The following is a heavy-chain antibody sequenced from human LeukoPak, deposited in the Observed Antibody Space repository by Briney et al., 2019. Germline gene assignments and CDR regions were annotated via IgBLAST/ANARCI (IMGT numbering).Heavy chain of an antibody. Sequence: PSETLSLTCTVSGGSISSGSYYWSWIRQPAGKGLEWIGRIYTSGSTNHNPSLKSRVTISVDTSKNQFSLKLSPVTAADTAVYYCARDAVGATTKGFDYWGQGTLVTVSS. CDR2: IYTSGST. CDR3: ARDAVGATTKGFDY. V-gene: IGHV4-61*02. CDR1: GGSISSGSYY. J-gene: IGHJ4*02. D-gene: IGHD1-26*01.